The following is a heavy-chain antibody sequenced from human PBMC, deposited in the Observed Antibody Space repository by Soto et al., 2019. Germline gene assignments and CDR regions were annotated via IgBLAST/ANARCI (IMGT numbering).Heavy chain of an antibody. J-gene: IGHJ4*02. D-gene: IGHD2-8*01. Sequence: EVQLVESGGGLVQPGEALRLACAASGFSIRKYWMHWVRQAPGKGPVWVSYISGDGTTTDYAGSVKGRFTISRDNAKNTVFLQMDSLRVEDTAIYFCAIQDCTNDVCLEVAVTVGGALEYWGRGAQVTVSS. CDR3: AIQDCTNDVCLEVAVTVGGALEY. V-gene: IGHV3-74*01. CDR2: ISGDGTTT. CDR1: GFSIRKYW.